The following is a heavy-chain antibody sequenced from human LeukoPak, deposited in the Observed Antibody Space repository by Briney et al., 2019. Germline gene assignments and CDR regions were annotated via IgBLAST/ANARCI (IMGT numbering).Heavy chain of an antibody. CDR3: ARGAQWFDY. CDR1: GFTFTTYT. J-gene: IGHJ4*02. D-gene: IGHD6-19*01. V-gene: IGHV3-48*04. CDR2: ITTSGSTI. Sequence: GGSLRLSCAASGFTFTTYTMNWVRQAPGKGLEWVSYITTSGSTIKYADSVTGRFTISRDNAKNSLYLQMNSLRAEDTAVYYCARGAQWFDYWGQGTLVTVSS.